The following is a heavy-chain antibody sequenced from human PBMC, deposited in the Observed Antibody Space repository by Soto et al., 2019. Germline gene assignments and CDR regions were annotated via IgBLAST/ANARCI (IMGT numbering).Heavy chain of an antibody. D-gene: IGHD5-18*01. CDR1: GGSIRSGGYY. J-gene: IGHJ6*02. V-gene: IGHV4-31*03. CDR2: IYYSGNT. Sequence: QVQLQESGPGLVKPSQTLSLTCTVSGGSIRSGGYYWSWVRQNPRRGLEWIGNIYYSGNTYYNPSLKSRLTISVDTSKNQFSLNLSSVTAADTAVYYCARDRLMATAGTALHYFGLDVWGQGTTVTVSS. CDR3: ARDRLMATAGTALHYFGLDV.